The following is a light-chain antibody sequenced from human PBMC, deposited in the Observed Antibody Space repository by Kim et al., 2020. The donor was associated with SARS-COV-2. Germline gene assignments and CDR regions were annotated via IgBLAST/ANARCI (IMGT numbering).Light chain of an antibody. Sequence: GQSVTLACTGTSSDVGGYNYVSWYQQHPGKAPKLMIYEVNKRPSGVPDRFSGSKSGNTASLTVSGLQAEDEADYYCSSYADSNNLVFGGGTQLTVL. CDR2: EVN. CDR3: SSYADSNNLV. CDR1: SSDVGGYNY. J-gene: IGLJ2*01. V-gene: IGLV2-8*01.